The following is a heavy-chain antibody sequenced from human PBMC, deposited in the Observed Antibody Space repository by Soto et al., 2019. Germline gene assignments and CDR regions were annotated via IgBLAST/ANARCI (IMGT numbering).Heavy chain of an antibody. J-gene: IGHJ6*02. D-gene: IGHD1-26*01. CDR2: ISSSSSYI. Sequence: GGSLRLSCAASGFTFSSYSMNWVRQAPGKGLEWVSSISSSSSYIYYADSVKGRFTISRDNAKNSLYLQMNSLRAEDTAVYYCARIPADPGSYGFYGMDVWGQGTTVTVSS. CDR1: GFTFSSYS. CDR3: ARIPADPGSYGFYGMDV. V-gene: IGHV3-21*01.